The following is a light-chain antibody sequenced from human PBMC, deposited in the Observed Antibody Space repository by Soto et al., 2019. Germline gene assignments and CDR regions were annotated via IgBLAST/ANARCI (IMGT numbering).Light chain of an antibody. V-gene: IGKV3-20*01. Sequence: IGLPQSPCTLSLSPGERATLSCISRQRVSSGYLAWYQQKPGQAPRLLIYGASNRATDIPDRFSGRGSGTDFTLTISRLEPEDFAVYYCQQYGSSPPSSTFGQGTRLEIK. CDR3: QQYGSSPPSST. CDR2: GAS. J-gene: IGKJ5*01. CDR1: QRVSSGY.